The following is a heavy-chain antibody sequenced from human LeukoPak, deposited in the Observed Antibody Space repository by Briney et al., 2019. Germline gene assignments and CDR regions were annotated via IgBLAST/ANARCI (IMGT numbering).Heavy chain of an antibody. Sequence: PGGSLRLSCAASGFAFSSNYMSWVRQAPGKGLEWVSVIYSGGGTYYANSVKGRFTISRDNSKNTLYLQMNSLRAEDTAVYYCARGGRYYDSSGYYHDAFDIWGQGTMVTVSS. CDR3: ARGGRYYDSSGYYHDAFDI. V-gene: IGHV3-53*01. J-gene: IGHJ3*02. CDR2: IYSGGGT. D-gene: IGHD3-22*01. CDR1: GFAFSSNY.